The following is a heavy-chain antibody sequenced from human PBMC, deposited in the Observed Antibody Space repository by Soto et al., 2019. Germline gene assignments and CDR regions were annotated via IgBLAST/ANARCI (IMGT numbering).Heavy chain of an antibody. CDR3: ATEWGTRGMVRGVTLDFDY. CDR2: FDPEDGET. CDR1: GYTLTELS. D-gene: IGHD3-10*01. Sequence: ASVKVSCKVSGYTLTELSMHWVRQAPGKGLEWMGGFDPEDGETIYAQKFQGRVTMTEDTSTDTAYMELSSLRSEDTAVYYCATEWGTRGMVRGVTLDFDYWGQGTLVTVSS. V-gene: IGHV1-24*01. J-gene: IGHJ4*02.